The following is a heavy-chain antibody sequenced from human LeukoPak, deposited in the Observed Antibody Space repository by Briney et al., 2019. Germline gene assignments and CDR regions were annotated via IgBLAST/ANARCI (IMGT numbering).Heavy chain of an antibody. Sequence: KFQGRVTITRDTSASTAYVELSSLRSEDTAVYYCARDSETSYYYDSSGYYDYWGQGTLVTVSS. CDR3: ARDSETSYYYDSSGYYDY. D-gene: IGHD3-22*01. J-gene: IGHJ4*02. V-gene: IGHV1-3*01.